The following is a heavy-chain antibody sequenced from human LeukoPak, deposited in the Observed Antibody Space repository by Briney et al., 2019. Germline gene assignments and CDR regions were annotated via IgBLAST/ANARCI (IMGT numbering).Heavy chain of an antibody. Sequence: PGGSLRLSCAASGFTFSSYGMHWVRQAPGKGLEWVAFIRYDGSNKYYADSVKGRFTISRDNSKNTLYLQMNSLRAEDTAVYYCARPDIVVVPAYFDYWGQGTLVTVSS. CDR2: IRYDGSNK. CDR3: ARPDIVVVPAYFDY. V-gene: IGHV3-30*02. D-gene: IGHD2-2*01. CDR1: GFTFSSYG. J-gene: IGHJ4*02.